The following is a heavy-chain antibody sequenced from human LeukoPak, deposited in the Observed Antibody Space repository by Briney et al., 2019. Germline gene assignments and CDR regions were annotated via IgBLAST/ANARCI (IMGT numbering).Heavy chain of an antibody. J-gene: IGHJ4*02. CDR3: ARDYYDSSGYYYGYFDY. CDR2: IDWDDDK. Sequence: SGPTLVNPTQTLTLTCTFSGFSLSTSGMRVSWIRQPPGKALEWLARIDWDDDKFYITSLKTRLTISKDTSKNQVVLTMTNMDPVDTATYYCARDYYDSSGYYYGYFDYWGQGTLVTVSS. D-gene: IGHD3-22*01. CDR1: GFSLSTSGMR. V-gene: IGHV2-70*04.